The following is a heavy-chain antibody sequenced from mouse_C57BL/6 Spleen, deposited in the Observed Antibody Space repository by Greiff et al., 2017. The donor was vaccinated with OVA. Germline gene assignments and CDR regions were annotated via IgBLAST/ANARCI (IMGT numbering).Heavy chain of an antibody. J-gene: IGHJ4*01. V-gene: IGHV3-6*01. D-gene: IGHD1-1*01. CDR3: AREGVLRSYAMDY. CDR1: GYSITSGYY. CDR2: ISYDGSN. Sequence: VQLQESGPGLVKPSQSLSLTCSVTGYSITSGYYWNWIRQFPGNKLEWMGYISYDGSNNYNPSLKNRISITRDTSKNQFFLKLNSVTTEDTATYYCAREGVLRSYAMDYWGQGTSVTVSS.